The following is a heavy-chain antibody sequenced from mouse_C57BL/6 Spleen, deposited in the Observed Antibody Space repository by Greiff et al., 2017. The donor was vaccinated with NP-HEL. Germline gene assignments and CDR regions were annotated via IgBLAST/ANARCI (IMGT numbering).Heavy chain of an antibody. CDR3: ARTHYYGSSPWYFDV. D-gene: IGHD1-1*01. CDR2: IYPGSGST. CDR1: GYTFTSYW. J-gene: IGHJ1*03. V-gene: IGHV1-55*01. Sequence: QVQLKQPGAELVKPGASVKMSCKASGYTFTSYWITWVKQRPGQGLEWIGDIYPGSGSTNYNEKFKSKATLTVDTSSSTAYMQLSSLTSEDSAVYYCARTHYYGSSPWYFDVWGTGTTVTVSS.